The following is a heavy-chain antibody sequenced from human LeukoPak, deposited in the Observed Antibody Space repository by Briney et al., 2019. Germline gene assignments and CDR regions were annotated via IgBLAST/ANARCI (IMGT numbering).Heavy chain of an antibody. CDR2: INNDGSST. CDR1: GFTFSSYG. Sequence: GGSLRLSCAASGFTFSSYGMSWVRQAPGKGLVWVSRINNDGSSTSYADSVQGRFTISRDNAKNTLYLQMNSLRAEDTALYYCARVARGDYYYYYMDVWGKGTTVTVS. V-gene: IGHV3-74*01. D-gene: IGHD3-10*01. J-gene: IGHJ6*03. CDR3: ARVARGDYYYYYMDV.